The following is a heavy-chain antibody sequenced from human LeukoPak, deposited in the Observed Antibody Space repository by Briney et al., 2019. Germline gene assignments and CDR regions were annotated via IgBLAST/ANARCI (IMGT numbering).Heavy chain of an antibody. J-gene: IGHJ6*03. V-gene: IGHV3-9*01. CDR1: GFTFDDYA. CDR2: ISWNSGSI. Sequence: GGSLRLSCAASGFTFDDYAMHWVRQPPGKGLEWVSGISWNSGSIGYADSVKGRFTISRDNAKNSLYLQMNSLRAEDTALYYCAKDTGGINFYYYYMDVWGKGTTVTVSS. D-gene: IGHD3-10*01. CDR3: AKDTGGINFYYYYMDV.